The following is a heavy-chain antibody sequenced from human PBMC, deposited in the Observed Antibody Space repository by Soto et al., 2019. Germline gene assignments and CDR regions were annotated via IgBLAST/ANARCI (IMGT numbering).Heavy chain of an antibody. J-gene: IGHJ4*02. Sequence: HPGGSLRLSCAASAFTFDDYAMHWVRQVPGKGLEWVSGISWNSGHIGYADSVKGRFTISRDNAKNSLYLQMNSLRAEDTAFYYCAKGVLIAKQAYYTSGWYSAFDYWGQGTLVTVSS. V-gene: IGHV3-9*01. CDR1: AFTFDDYA. CDR2: ISWNSGHI. D-gene: IGHD2-21*01. CDR3: AKGVLIAKQAYYTSGWYSAFDY.